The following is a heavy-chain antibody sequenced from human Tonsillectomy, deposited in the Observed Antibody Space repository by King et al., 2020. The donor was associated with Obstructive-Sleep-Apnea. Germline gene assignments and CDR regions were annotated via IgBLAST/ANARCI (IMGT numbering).Heavy chain of an antibody. D-gene: IGHD3-10*01. V-gene: IGHV4-4*07. Sequence: QLQESAPGLVKPSETLSLTCTVSGGSISRNYWSCIRQPAGKGLEWIGRITSTGITNYNPSLKSRVTMSVDTSKNQFSLRLTSLTAEDTAVDYCAKDGGDGWVDTWGQGTLVTVSS. CDR3: AKDGGDGWVDT. CDR2: ITSTGIT. CDR1: GGSISRNY. J-gene: IGHJ5*02.